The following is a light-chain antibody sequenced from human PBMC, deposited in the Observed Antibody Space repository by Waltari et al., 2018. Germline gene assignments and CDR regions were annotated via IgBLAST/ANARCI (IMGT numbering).Light chain of an antibody. CDR1: SGHSNYA. V-gene: IGLV4-69*01. Sequence: QLVLTQSPSASASLGASVKLTCTLSSGHSNYAIAWPQQQPEKGPRYLMKLNSDGTHNKGDGIPDRFPGSSSGAERYLTISSLQSEDEADYYCQTWGTGIRVFGGGTKLTVL. J-gene: IGLJ3*02. CDR2: LNSDGTH. CDR3: QTWGTGIRV.